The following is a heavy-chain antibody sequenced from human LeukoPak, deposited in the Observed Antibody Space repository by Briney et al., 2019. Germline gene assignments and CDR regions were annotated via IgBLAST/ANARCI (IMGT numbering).Heavy chain of an antibody. CDR3: ARDTATGYSSSWYSYYYYGMDV. D-gene: IGHD6-13*01. CDR1: GYTFTSYG. Sequence: ASVKVSCKASGYTFTSYGISWVRQAPGQGLEWMGWISAYNGNTNYAQKLQGRVTMTTDTSTSTAYMELRSLRSDDTAVYYCARDTATGYSSSWYSYYYYGMDVWGQGTTVTVSS. V-gene: IGHV1-18*01. CDR2: ISAYNGNT. J-gene: IGHJ6*02.